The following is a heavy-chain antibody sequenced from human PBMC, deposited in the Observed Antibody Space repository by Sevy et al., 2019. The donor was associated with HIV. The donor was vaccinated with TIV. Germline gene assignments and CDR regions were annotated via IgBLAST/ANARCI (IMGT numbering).Heavy chain of an antibody. CDR3: SRSVYGSGTYLNDY. V-gene: IGHV1-2*02. CDR1: GYTFTGYY. J-gene: IGHJ4*02. Sequence: ASVKVSCKASGYTFTGYYIHWVRQAPEQGLEWMGWINPNGGGTNYAQKFQGRVTMTGDTSISTAYMDLTRLRSDDTAVYYCSRSVYGSGTYLNDYWGQGTLVTVSS. CDR2: INPNGGGT. D-gene: IGHD3-10*01.